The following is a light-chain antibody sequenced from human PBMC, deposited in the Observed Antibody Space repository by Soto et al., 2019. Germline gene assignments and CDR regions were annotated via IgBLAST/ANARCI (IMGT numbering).Light chain of an antibody. CDR3: SSYISSSIDYV. CDR1: SSDVGGYNY. J-gene: IGLJ1*01. CDR2: EVS. V-gene: IGLV2-14*01. Sequence: QSALTQPASVSGSPGQSITISCTGTSSDVGGYNYVSWYQQHPGKARKLMIYEVSNRPSGVSNRFSGSKSGNTASLTISGLQAEDEADYYCSSYISSSIDYVFGSGTQLTVL.